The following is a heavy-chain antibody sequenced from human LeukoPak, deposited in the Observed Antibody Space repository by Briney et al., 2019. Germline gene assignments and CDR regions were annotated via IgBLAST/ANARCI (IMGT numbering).Heavy chain of an antibody. Sequence: PGGSLTLSCVASGFTSGFNFSDFWMSWVRQAPGKGLEWVANIKEDGTERYSVDSVEGRFTISRDNAKNSLYLQMNSLRAEDTAVYYCARNGAPVVTAITPYYYYMDVWGKGTTVTVSS. J-gene: IGHJ6*03. D-gene: IGHD2-21*02. CDR3: ARNGAPVVTAITPYYYYMDV. CDR1: GFNFSDFW. CDR2: IKEDGTER. V-gene: IGHV3-7*01.